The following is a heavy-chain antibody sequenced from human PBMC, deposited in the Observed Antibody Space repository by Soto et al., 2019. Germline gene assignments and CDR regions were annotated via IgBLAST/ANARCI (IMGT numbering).Heavy chain of an antibody. V-gene: IGHV3-15*07. CDR2: IKSKTDGGTT. CDR1: GFTFSNAW. D-gene: IGHD4-17*01. CDR3: ATAVTPRYYYYYGMDV. J-gene: IGHJ6*02. Sequence: PGGSLRLSCAASGFTFSNAWMNWVRQAPGKGLEWVGRIKSKTDGGTTDYAAPVKGRFTISRDDSKNTLYLQMNSLKTEDTAVYYCATAVTPRYYYYYGMDVWGQGTTVTVSS.